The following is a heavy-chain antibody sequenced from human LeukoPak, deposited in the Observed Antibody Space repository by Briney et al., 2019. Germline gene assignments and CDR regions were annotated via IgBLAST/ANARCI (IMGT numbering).Heavy chain of an antibody. Sequence: GRSLRLSCAASGFTFSSYSINWVRQAPGKGLEWVSYISSDTISYADSVKGRFTISRDNAKNSLYLQMNSLRAEDTAVYYCARDHAWAFDYWGQGTLVTVSS. V-gene: IGHV3-48*04. CDR1: GFTFSSYS. D-gene: IGHD2-2*01. CDR2: ISSDTI. J-gene: IGHJ4*02. CDR3: ARDHAWAFDY.